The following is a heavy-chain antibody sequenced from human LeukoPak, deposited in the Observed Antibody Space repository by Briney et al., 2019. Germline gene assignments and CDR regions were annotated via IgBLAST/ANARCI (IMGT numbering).Heavy chain of an antibody. J-gene: IGHJ5*01. CDR1: GFIFSSST. Sequence: GGSLRLSCTTSGFIFSSSTMTWVRQAPGKGLEWVSTISTSSSYIYYADSVRGRFTISRDNAKSSFYLQMNSLRAEDTAVYYCTRGYWFDSWGQGILVTVSS. V-gene: IGHV3-21*01. CDR3: TRGYWFDS. CDR2: ISTSSSYI.